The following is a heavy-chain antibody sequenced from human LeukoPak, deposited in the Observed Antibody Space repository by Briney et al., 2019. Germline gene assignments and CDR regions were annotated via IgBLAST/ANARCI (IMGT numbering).Heavy chain of an antibody. J-gene: IGHJ5*02. D-gene: IGHD3-22*01. V-gene: IGHV1-2*02. CDR3: ARGTDPYYDISGYYLNWFDP. CDR1: GYTFTDYY. CDR2: INPHSAGT. Sequence: ASVKVSCKASGYTFTDYYIHWVRQAPGQGLEWMGWINPHSAGTHYAQKFQGRVTMTRDTSIITAYMELSRLRSDDTAVYYCARGTDPYYDISGYYLNWFDPWGQGTLVTVSS.